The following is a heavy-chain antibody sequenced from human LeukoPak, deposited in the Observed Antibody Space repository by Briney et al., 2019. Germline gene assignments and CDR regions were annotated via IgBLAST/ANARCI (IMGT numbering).Heavy chain of an antibody. V-gene: IGHV4-39*01. CDR3: ARRRHHYDSYAV. Sequence: SETLSLTCTVSGDSFTSSNYWWDWVRLPPGNGLEWIGAIQYTGRTFSNPSLKRRVTISIDTSKKKFSLDLRSATAADTAVYYCARRRHHYDSYAVWGQGTRVTVSS. J-gene: IGHJ3*01. CDR1: GDSFTSSNYW. CDR2: IQYTGRT.